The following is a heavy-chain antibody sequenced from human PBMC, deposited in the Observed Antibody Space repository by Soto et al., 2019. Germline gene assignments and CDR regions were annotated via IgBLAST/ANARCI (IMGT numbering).Heavy chain of an antibody. V-gene: IGHV3-33*01. Sequence: QVQLVESGGGVVQPGRSLRLSCAASGFIFSNYAMHWVRQVPGKGLEWVAVIWYDGSNKHYADSVKGRFTISRDNSKNTLYLQMNTLRAEDTAVYFCARERVTWYYYFDYWGQGTLVTVSS. CDR1: GFIFSNYA. CDR2: IWYDGSNK. J-gene: IGHJ4*02. CDR3: ARERVTWYYYFDY. D-gene: IGHD5-18*01.